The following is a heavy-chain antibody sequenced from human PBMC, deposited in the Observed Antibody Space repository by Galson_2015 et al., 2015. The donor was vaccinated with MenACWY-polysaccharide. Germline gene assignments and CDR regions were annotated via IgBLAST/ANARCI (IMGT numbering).Heavy chain of an antibody. Sequence: QSGAEVTKPGESLKISCQDSGYTSTTLWIGWVRQMPAQGLEWMAIIHLSDYRGIYSPSYSPSFRGQVTISADKSVNTAYLQWTGLEASDTAIYHCTAAINGESWWFSWGQGTLVTVSS. V-gene: IGHV5-51*03. CDR2: IHLSDYRGIYSP. D-gene: IGHD2-15*01. CDR1: GYTSTTLW. J-gene: IGHJ5*02. CDR3: TAAINGESWWFS.